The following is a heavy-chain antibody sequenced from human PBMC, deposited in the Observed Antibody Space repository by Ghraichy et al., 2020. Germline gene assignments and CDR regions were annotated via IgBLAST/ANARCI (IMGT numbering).Heavy chain of an antibody. D-gene: IGHD3-16*02. V-gene: IGHV4-39*01. J-gene: IGHJ6*04. CDR3: ARSRSGGIIITFGGIVARLDV. CDR2: IYYSGTT. CDR1: GDSISSSSYL. Sequence: ETLSLTCTVSGDSISSSSYLWGWIRQPPGQGLEWIGSIYYSGTTYYNPSLKSRVSISVDTSKNQFSLNLSSVTAADTAVYYCARSRSGGIIITFGGIVARLDVWGKATTVTVSS.